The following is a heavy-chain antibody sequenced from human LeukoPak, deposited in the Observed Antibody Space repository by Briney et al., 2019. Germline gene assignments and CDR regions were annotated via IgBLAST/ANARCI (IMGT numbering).Heavy chain of an antibody. Sequence: SETLSLTCTVSGGSISSSSYYWGWIRQPPGKGLEWIGSIYYSGSTYYNPSLKSRVTISVDTSKNQFSLKLSSVTAADTAVYYCARVLAVRDYYFDYWGQGTLVTVSS. J-gene: IGHJ4*02. CDR1: GGSISSSSYY. D-gene: IGHD3-9*01. V-gene: IGHV4-39*01. CDR3: ARVLAVRDYYFDY. CDR2: IYYSGST.